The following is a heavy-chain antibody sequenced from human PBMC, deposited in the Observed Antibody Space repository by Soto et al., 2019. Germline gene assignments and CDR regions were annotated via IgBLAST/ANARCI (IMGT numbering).Heavy chain of an antibody. Sequence: QLQLQESGPGLVKPSETLSLTCTVSGGSISSSSYYWGWIRPPPGKGLEWIGSIYYSGSTYYNPSLKSRVTISVDTSKNQFSLKLSSVTAADTAVYYCASETGTTETFDYWRQGTLVTVSS. V-gene: IGHV4-39*01. D-gene: IGHD1-1*01. CDR3: ASETGTTETFDY. CDR1: GGSISSSSYY. CDR2: IYYSGST. J-gene: IGHJ4*02.